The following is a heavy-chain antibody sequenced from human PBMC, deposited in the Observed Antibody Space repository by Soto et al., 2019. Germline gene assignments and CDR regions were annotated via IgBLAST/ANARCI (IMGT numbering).Heavy chain of an antibody. CDR1: GFTFNNYV. D-gene: IGHD1-1*01. V-gene: IGHV3-23*01. Sequence: GGSLRLSCAASGFTFNNYVLSWVRQAPGKGLEWVSTVGGSGVSTYYADSVKGRFTISRDNSKNTLYLQMNSLRAEDTAVFYCAKMSNSQFDYWGQGTLVTVSS. CDR2: VGGSGVST. J-gene: IGHJ4*02. CDR3: AKMSNSQFDY.